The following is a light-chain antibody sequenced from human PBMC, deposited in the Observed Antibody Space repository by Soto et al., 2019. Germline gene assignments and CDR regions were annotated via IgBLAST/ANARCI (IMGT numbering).Light chain of an antibody. V-gene: IGLV2-8*01. Sequence: QSALTQPPSASGSPGQSVTISCTGTSSDVGGYNYVSWYQQHPGKAPKLMIYEVSKRPSGVPDRFSGSKSGNTASLTVSGLQAEDEAEYYCNSYAGSNNWVFGGGTKRTVL. CDR2: EVS. J-gene: IGLJ3*02. CDR3: NSYAGSNNWV. CDR1: SSDVGGYNY.